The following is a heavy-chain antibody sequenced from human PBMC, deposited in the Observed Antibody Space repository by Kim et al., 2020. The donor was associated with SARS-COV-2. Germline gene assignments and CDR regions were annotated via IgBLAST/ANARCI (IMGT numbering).Heavy chain of an antibody. CDR2: ISTSGSSK. D-gene: IGHD2-21*02. CDR3: ARVPCSGVVTLV. CDR1: GFPFSLYY. Sequence: GGSLRLSCAASGFPFSLYYMRWVRQAPGKGLEWVSYISTSGSSKYYADSAKGRFTISRDNAKNSVFLQMNSLRAEDTAVNFCARVPCSGVVTLVGGQWT. J-gene: IGHJ6*02. V-gene: IGHV3-11*04.